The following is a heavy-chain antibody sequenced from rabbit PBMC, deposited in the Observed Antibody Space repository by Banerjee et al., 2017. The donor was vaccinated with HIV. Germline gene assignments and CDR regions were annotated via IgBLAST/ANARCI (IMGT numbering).Heavy chain of an antibody. D-gene: IGHD7-1*01. CDR2: IYSGSSGST. CDR1: GFSFSSSYW. V-gene: IGHV1S40*01. CDR3: ARDRDTGTAYYFDL. Sequence: QSLEESGGDLVKPGASLTLTCTASGFSFSSSYWICWVRQAPGKGLERIACIYSGSSGSTYYASWAKGRFTISKTSSTTVDLKMTSLTAADTATFFCARDRDTGTAYYFDLWGQGTLVTVS. J-gene: IGHJ3*01.